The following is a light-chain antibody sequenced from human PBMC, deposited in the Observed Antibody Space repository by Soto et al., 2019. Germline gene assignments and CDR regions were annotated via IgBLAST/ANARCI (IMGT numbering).Light chain of an antibody. CDR2: EVR. CDR1: SRDIGAYDY. J-gene: IGLJ2*01. Sequence: QSVLTQPASVSGSPGQSITISCTGTSRDIGAYDYVSWFQQYSGKAPTLIIYEVRFRPSGVSSRFSGSKSGNTASLTISGLQTEDEADYYCGSYASATLIFGGGTKLTVL. CDR3: GSYASATLI. V-gene: IGLV2-14*03.